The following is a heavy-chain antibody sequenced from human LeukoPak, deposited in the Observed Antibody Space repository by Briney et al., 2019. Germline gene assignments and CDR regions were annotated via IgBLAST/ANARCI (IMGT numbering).Heavy chain of an antibody. Sequence: GESLRISCKGSGYRFTSYWISWVRQMPGKGLEWMGRIDPADSYINYSPSFQGQVTFSAEKSTSTAYLQWSSLKASDTAMYYCARHVDGTGLDYWGQGTLVTVSS. V-gene: IGHV5-10-1*04. J-gene: IGHJ4*02. D-gene: IGHD6-19*01. CDR1: GYRFTSYW. CDR2: IDPADSYI. CDR3: ARHVDGTGLDY.